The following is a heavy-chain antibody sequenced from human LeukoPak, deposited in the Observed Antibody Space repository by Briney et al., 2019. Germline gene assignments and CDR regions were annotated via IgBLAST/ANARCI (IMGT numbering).Heavy chain of an antibody. Sequence: GGPLRLSCAPSGLTFSSYAMIRVRQAPRKGLEWVSGISGSGGSTYYADSVKGRFTISRDNSKNTLYLQMNSLRAEDTAVYYCAKDYGSGSYPHFDYWGQGTLVTVSS. CDR3: AKDYGSGSYPHFDY. CDR2: ISGSGGST. CDR1: GLTFSSYA. D-gene: IGHD3-10*01. V-gene: IGHV3-23*01. J-gene: IGHJ4*02.